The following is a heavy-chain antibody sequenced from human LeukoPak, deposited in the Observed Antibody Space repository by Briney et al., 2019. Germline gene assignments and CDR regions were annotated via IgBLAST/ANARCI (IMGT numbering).Heavy chain of an antibody. V-gene: IGHV4-39*07. Sequence: SETLSLTCTVSGGSISSSSYYWGWIRQPPGKGLEWIGSIYYSGSTYYNPSLKSRVTISVDTSKNQFSLKLSSVTAADTAVYYCARAPTIFGVVIYSDAFDIWGQGTMVTVSS. J-gene: IGHJ3*02. CDR1: GGSISSSSYY. CDR3: ARAPTIFGVVIYSDAFDI. D-gene: IGHD3-3*01. CDR2: IYYSGST.